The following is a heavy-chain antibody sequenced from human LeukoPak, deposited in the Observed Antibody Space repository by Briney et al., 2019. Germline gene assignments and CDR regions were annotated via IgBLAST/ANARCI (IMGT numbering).Heavy chain of an antibody. V-gene: IGHV3-23*01. CDR3: AKDLNDYSPYYFDY. J-gene: IGHJ4*02. CDR2: ISGRGSSA. Sequence: GGSLRLSCAASGITFSSYAMRRVRQAPGKGLEWVSGISGRGSSAYYADSVRCRFTISRDNSKNKLYLQMNSLRAEDTAIYYCAKDLNDYSPYYFDYWGQGTLVTVSS. D-gene: IGHD4-11*01. CDR1: GITFSSYA.